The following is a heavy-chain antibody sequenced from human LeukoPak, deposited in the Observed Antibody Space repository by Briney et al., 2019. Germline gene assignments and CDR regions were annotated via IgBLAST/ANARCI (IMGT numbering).Heavy chain of an antibody. CDR1: GYTFIGYY. D-gene: IGHD7-27*01. J-gene: IGHJ4*02. V-gene: IGHV1-2*02. CDR2: INPNSGCT. CDR3: ARPGEERRFDY. Sequence: VASVKVSCKASGYTFIGYYIHWVRQAPGQGLEGMGWINPNSGCTNYTQKFQGRVTMTRDTSISTAYMELSRLISDDTAVYYCARPGEERRFDYWGQGTLVTVSS.